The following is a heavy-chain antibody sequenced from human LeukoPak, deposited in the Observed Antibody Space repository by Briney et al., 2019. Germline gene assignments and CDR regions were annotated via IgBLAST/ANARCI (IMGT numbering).Heavy chain of an antibody. V-gene: IGHV4-4*07. CDR2: IYTSGST. CDR3: AREGETTVTTFGDYYYGMDV. J-gene: IGHJ6*02. Sequence: SETLSLTCTVSGGSISSYYWSWIRQPAGEGLEWIGRIYTSGSTNYNPSLKSRVTMSVDTSKNQFSLKLSSVTAADTAVYYCAREGETTVTTFGDYYYGMDVWGQGTTVTVSS. D-gene: IGHD4-17*01. CDR1: GGSISSYY.